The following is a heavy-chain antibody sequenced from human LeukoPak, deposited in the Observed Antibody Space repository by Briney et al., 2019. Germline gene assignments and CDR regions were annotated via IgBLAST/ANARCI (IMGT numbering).Heavy chain of an antibody. CDR3: AKDQVTMIVVVINHYNWFDP. Sequence: GGSLRLSCAASGFTFSSYAMSWVRQAPGKGLEWVSAISGSGGSTYYADSVKGRFTISRDNSKNTLYLQMNSLRAEDTAVYYCAKDQVTMIVVVINHYNWFDPWGQGTLVTVSS. V-gene: IGHV3-23*01. J-gene: IGHJ5*02. CDR1: GFTFSSYA. CDR2: ISGSGGST. D-gene: IGHD3-22*01.